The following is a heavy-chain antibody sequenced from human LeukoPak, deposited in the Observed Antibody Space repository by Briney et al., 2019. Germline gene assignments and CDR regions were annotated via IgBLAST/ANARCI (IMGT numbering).Heavy chain of an antibody. J-gene: IGHJ4*02. CDR1: GFTFSGSA. Sequence: GGSPRLSCAASGFTFSGSAMHWVRQASGKGLEWVGRIRSKANSYATAYAASVKGRFTISRDDSKNTAYLQMNSLKTEDTAVYYCTSPRGYYLGYWGQGTLVTVSS. CDR3: TSPRGYYLGY. V-gene: IGHV3-73*01. D-gene: IGHD3-10*01. CDR2: IRSKANSYAT.